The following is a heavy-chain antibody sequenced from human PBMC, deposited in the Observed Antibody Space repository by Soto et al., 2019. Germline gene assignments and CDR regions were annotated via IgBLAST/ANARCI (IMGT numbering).Heavy chain of an antibody. D-gene: IGHD3-3*01. V-gene: IGHV3-23*03. CDR2: IYSGGST. Sequence: PGGSLRLSCAASGFTFSSYAMSWVRQAPGKGLEWVSVIYSGGSTYYADSVKGRFTISRDNSKNTLYLQMNSLRAEDTAVYYCANLPHQNSNYDFWSGNGDYWGQGTLVTVSS. CDR1: GFTFSSYA. J-gene: IGHJ4*02. CDR3: ANLPHQNSNYDFWSGNGDY.